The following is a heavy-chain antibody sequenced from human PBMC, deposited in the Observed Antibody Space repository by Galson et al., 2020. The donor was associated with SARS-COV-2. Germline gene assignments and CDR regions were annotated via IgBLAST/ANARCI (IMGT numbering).Heavy chain of an antibody. J-gene: IGHJ6*02. CDR3: AKEVWVGNYYYGMDV. V-gene: IGHV5-51*01. CDR1: GYSFTSYW. D-gene: IGHD2-15*01. CDR2: IYPGDSDT. Sequence: GESLKISCKGSGYSFTSYWIGWVRQMPGKGLEWMGIIYPGDSDTRYSPSSQGQVTISADRSISTAYLQWSSLKASDTAMYYCAKEVWVGNYYYGMDVWGQGTTVTVSS.